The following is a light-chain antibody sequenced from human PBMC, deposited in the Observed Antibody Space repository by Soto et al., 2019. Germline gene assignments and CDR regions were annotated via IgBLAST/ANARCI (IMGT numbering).Light chain of an antibody. CDR1: QSISTS. CDR2: MAS. V-gene: IGKV1-5*03. J-gene: IGKJ1*01. CDR3: QQYGSYSRT. Sequence: DIQMTQSPSTLSAFVGYRVTITCLASQSISTSLAWYQQKPGKAPKLLIYMASILESGVPTRFSGSGSATEFTLSINSLQPDDFATYYCQQYGSYSRTCGQGTTGDIK.